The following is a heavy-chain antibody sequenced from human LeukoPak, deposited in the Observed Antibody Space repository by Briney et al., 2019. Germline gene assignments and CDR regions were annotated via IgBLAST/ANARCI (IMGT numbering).Heavy chain of an antibody. D-gene: IGHD5-18*01. CDR1: GFTFSSYG. CDR3: ARDRGFEYSYAPSTYYYYGMDV. Sequence: GGSLRLSCAASGFTFSSYGMHWVRQAPGKGLEWVSSISSSSSYIYYADSVKGRFTISRDNAKNSLYLQMNSLRAEDTAVYYCARDRGFEYSYAPSTYYYYGMDVWGQGTTVTVSS. V-gene: IGHV3-21*01. J-gene: IGHJ6*02. CDR2: ISSSSSYI.